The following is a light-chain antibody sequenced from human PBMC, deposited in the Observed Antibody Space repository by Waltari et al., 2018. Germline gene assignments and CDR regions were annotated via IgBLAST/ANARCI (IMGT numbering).Light chain of an antibody. J-gene: IGLJ3*02. CDR3: TSFTTRYTWL. CDR2: EVS. CDR1: SGDVGTSNY. Sequence: QSALTQPASVSGSPGQSITISCSGTSGDVGTSNYVSWYQQLPGKVPKLFISEVSNRTSGVSNRFSGSKSGNTASLSISGLQAEDEGDYYCTSFTTRYTWLFGGGTKVTVL. V-gene: IGLV2-14*01.